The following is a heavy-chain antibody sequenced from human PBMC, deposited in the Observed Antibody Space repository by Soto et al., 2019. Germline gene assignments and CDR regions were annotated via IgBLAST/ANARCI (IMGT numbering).Heavy chain of an antibody. J-gene: IGHJ5*02. V-gene: IGHV4-39*07. CDR1: GGSISSGSYY. D-gene: IGHD6-13*01. Sequence: PSETLSLTCTVSGGSISSGSYYWGWVRQPPGKGLEWIGSIYFGGSAYYNPSLKSRVTISVDTSKNQFSLKLNSVTAADTAVYYCARVIATAVHWFDPWGQGTLVTVS. CDR3: ARVIATAVHWFDP. CDR2: IYFGGSA.